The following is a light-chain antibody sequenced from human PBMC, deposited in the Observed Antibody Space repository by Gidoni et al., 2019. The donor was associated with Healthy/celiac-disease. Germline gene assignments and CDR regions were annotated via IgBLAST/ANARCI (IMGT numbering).Light chain of an antibody. CDR1: KSVSSSY. J-gene: IGKJ3*01. V-gene: IGKV3-20*01. CDR3: QQYGSL. CDR2: GAS. Sequence: EIVLTQSPGTLSLSPGERATLSCRASKSVSSSYLAWYQQKPGQAPRLLIYGASSRATGIPDRFSGSGSGTDFTLTFSRLEPEDFAVYYCQQYGSLFGPGTKVDIK.